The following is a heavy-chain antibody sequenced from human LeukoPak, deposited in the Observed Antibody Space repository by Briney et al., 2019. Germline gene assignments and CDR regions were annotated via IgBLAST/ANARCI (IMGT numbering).Heavy chain of an antibody. V-gene: IGHV3-21*01. CDR1: GFTFSSYS. J-gene: IGHJ4*02. D-gene: IGHD5-18*01. CDR3: ARVRGYSYGYDHYFDY. Sequence: PGGSLRLSCAASGFTFSSYSMNWVRQAPGKGLEWVSSISSSSSYIYYADSVKGRFTTSRDNAKNSLYLQMNSLRAEDTAVYYCARVRGYSYGYDHYFDYWGQGTLVTVSS. CDR2: ISSSSSYI.